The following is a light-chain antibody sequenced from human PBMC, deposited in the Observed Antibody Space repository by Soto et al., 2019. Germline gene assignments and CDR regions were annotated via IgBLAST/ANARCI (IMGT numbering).Light chain of an antibody. V-gene: IGKV3-20*01. CDR3: QQYGGSPIT. CDR1: QSVTTR. J-gene: IGKJ5*01. Sequence: IVLTQSPGTLSLSPGERVTLSCSASQSVTTRLAWYQHKPGQAPTLLMSGASNRASGVPVRFSGSGSGTDFTLTLTRLEPEDFALYYCQQYGGSPITFGLGTRLEIK. CDR2: GAS.